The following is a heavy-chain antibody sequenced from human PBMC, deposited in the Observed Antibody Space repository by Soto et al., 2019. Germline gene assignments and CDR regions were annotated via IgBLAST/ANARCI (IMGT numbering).Heavy chain of an antibody. CDR2: MNPNSGNT. CDR3: ARGGYSGYHTGPVVDYYYYYGMDV. V-gene: IGHV1-8*01. J-gene: IGHJ6*02. CDR1: GYTFTSYD. D-gene: IGHD5-12*01. Sequence: QVQLVQSGAEVKKPGASVKVSCKASGYTFTSYDINWVRQATGQGLEWMGWMNPNSGNTGYAQKFQGRVTMTRNTSISTAYIELSSLRSEDTAVYYCARGGYSGYHTGPVVDYYYYYGMDVWGQGTTVTVSS.